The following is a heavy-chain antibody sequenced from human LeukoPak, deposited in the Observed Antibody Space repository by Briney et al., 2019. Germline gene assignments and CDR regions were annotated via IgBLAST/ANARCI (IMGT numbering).Heavy chain of an antibody. CDR1: GGTFSSYA. CDR2: IIPILGIA. Sequence: ASVKVSCKASGGTFSSYAISWVRQAPGQGLEWMGRIIPILGIANYAQKFQGRVTITADKSTSTAYMELSSLRSEDTAVYYCARDKAVRGYYYYGMDVWGQGTTVTVSS. D-gene: IGHD3-10*01. CDR3: ARDKAVRGYYYYGMDV. J-gene: IGHJ6*02. V-gene: IGHV1-69*04.